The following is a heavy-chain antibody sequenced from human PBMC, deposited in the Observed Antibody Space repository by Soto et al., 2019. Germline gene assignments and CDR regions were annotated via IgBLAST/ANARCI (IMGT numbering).Heavy chain of an antibody. D-gene: IGHD6-13*01. V-gene: IGHV3-23*01. CDR1: GFTFSSYS. CDR3: AKLSPVYASTWATEDF. CDR2: IIHGGEST. Sequence: GGSLRLSCAASGFTFSSYSMSWVRQAPGKGLEWVSTIIHGGESTYYADSVKGRFTISRDNSKNTLYLQMNSLRAEDTAVYYCAKLSPVYASTWATEDFWGQGTLVTVSS. J-gene: IGHJ4*02.